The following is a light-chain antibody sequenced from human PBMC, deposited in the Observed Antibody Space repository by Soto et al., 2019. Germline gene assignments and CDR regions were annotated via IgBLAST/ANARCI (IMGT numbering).Light chain of an antibody. Sequence: QAVVTQEPSLTVSPGGTVTLTCGSNTGAVTSGHYPYWFQQKPGQAPRTLIYDTNNKHSWTPARFSGSLLGGKAALTLSGAQPEDEAEYYCLLSYSGARAFGGGTKLTVL. CDR3: LLSYSGARA. CDR1: TGAVTSGHY. V-gene: IGLV7-46*01. J-gene: IGLJ2*01. CDR2: DTN.